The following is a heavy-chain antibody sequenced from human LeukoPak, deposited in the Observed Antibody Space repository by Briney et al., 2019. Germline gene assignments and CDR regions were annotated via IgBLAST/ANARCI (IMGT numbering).Heavy chain of an antibody. Sequence: SGGSLRLSCAASGFTVSSNYMSWVRQAPGKGLEWVSVIYSGGSTYYADSVKGRFTISRDNSKNTLYLQMNSLRAEDTAVYYCAKAAGYCSSTSCSKFDYWGQGTLVTVSS. D-gene: IGHD2-2*01. V-gene: IGHV3-53*05. CDR1: GFTVSSNY. CDR2: IYSGGST. J-gene: IGHJ4*02. CDR3: AKAAGYCSSTSCSKFDY.